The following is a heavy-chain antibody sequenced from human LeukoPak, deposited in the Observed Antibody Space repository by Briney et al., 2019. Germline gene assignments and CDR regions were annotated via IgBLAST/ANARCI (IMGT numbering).Heavy chain of an antibody. CDR1: GYTFTSYG. J-gene: IGHJ4*02. Sequence: GASVKVSCKASGYTFTSYGIIWVRQAPGQGLEWMGWISAYNGNTNYAQKLQGRVTMTTATSTAYMELRSLRSDDTAVYYCARDLSGSYYPYFDYWGQGTLVTVSP. D-gene: IGHD1-26*01. CDR2: ISAYNGNT. V-gene: IGHV1-18*01. CDR3: ARDLSGSYYPYFDY.